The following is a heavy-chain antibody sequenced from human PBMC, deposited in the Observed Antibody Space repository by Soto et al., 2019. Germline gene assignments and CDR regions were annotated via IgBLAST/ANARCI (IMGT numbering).Heavy chain of an antibody. CDR1: GGTFSSYA. J-gene: IGHJ5*02. D-gene: IGHD1-26*01. V-gene: IGHV1-69*13. CDR3: ARTSLPYLYSGSYYVDWFDP. CDR2: IIPIFGTA. Sequence: ASVKVSCKASGGTFSSYAISWVRQAPGQGLEWMGGIIPIFGTANYAQKFQGRVTITADESTSTAYMELSSLRSEDTAVYYCARTSLPYLYSGSYYVDWFDPWGQGTLVTVSS.